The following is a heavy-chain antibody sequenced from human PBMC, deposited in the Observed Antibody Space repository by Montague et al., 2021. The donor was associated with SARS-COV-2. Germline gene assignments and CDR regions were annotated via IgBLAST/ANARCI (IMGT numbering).Heavy chain of an antibody. CDR1: GVSFTDYY. CDR2: IYYTGST. V-gene: IGHV4-59*05. Sequence: SETLSLTCTVSGVSFTDYYWSWIRQPPGKGLEWVGRIYYTGSTYYNPSLKSRVTISVDTSKNQFSLKLSSVTAADTAVYYCARHGYYETNDAFDYWGQGTMVTVSS. CDR3: ARHGYYETNDAFDY. D-gene: IGHD3-22*01. J-gene: IGHJ3*01.